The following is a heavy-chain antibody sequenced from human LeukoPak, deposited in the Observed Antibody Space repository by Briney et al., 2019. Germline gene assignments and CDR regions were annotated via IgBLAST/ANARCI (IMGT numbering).Heavy chain of an antibody. CDR1: GGSISGYY. CDR3: ARDPTQNAFDI. CDR2: IYASGTT. Sequence: SETLSLTCTVSGGSISGYYWSWIRQPAGKGLEWIGRIYASGTTNYSPSLKSRVTMSVDTSKNQFSLKLTSVTAADTAVYYCARDPTQNAFDIWGQGTMVTVSS. J-gene: IGHJ3*02. V-gene: IGHV4-4*07.